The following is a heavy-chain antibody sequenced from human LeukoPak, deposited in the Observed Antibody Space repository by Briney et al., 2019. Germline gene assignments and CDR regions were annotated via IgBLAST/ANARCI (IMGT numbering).Heavy chain of an antibody. Sequence: GGSLRLSCAASGFTFSSYWMSWVRQAPGKGLEWAANIKQDGSEKYYVDSVKGRFTISRDNAKNSLYLQMNSLRAEDTAVYYCARNPSMGYDSSGYYFYFDYWGQGTLVTVSS. V-gene: IGHV3-7*01. CDR2: IKQDGSEK. CDR1: GFTFSSYW. CDR3: ARNPSMGYDSSGYYFYFDY. J-gene: IGHJ4*02. D-gene: IGHD3-22*01.